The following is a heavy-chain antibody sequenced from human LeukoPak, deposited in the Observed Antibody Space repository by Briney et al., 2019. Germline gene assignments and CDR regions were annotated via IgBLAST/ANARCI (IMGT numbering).Heavy chain of an antibody. J-gene: IGHJ4*02. CDR3: ASGQWPYHFDY. D-gene: IGHD6-19*01. CDR1: GYSITTYY. V-gene: IGHV4-59*01. Sequence: SETLSLTCTVSGYSITTYYSNWLRQSPEKGLEWIGSIYYSAITNYNPSFKSRVIISIDTSKNQFSLKLSSVTAADTAVYHCASGQWPYHFDYWGQGNLVTVSS. CDR2: IYYSAIT.